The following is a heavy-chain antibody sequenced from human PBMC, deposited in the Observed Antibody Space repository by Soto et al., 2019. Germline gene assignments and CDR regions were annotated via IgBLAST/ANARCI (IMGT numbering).Heavy chain of an antibody. CDR1: GLTVSSNS. V-gene: IGHV3-66*01. CDR3: ARDHPLFSFGYQRGLSFDY. CDR2: ISSGGGT. J-gene: IGHJ4*02. D-gene: IGHD5-18*01. Sequence: GGSLRLSCVVSGLTVSSNSMNWVRQAPGKGLEWVSVISSGGGTNYADSVRGRFAISRDTSRNILYLQMSLLRVEDTAVYYCARDHPLFSFGYQRGLSFDYWGPGALVTVSS.